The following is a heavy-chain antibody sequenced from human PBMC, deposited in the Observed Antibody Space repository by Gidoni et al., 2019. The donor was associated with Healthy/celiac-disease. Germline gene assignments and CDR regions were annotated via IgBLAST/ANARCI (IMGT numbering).Heavy chain of an antibody. CDR1: GFTFSSYA. CDR2: ISYDGSNK. V-gene: IGHV3-30-3*01. CDR3: ASALIVVVMFGDPADY. Sequence: QVQLVESGGGVVQPGRSLRLSCAASGFTFSSYAMHWVRQAPGKGLEWVAVISYDGSNKYYADSVKGRFTISRDNSKNTLYLQMNSLRAEDTAVYYCASALIVVVMFGDPADYWGQGTLVTVSS. J-gene: IGHJ4*02. D-gene: IGHD3-22*01.